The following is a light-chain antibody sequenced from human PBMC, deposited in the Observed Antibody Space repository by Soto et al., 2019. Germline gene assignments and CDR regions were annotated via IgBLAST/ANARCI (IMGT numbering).Light chain of an antibody. V-gene: IGLV1-40*01. Sequence: QSVLTQPPSVSGAPGQRVTISCTGSSSNIGAGYDVHWYQQLPGTTPKLLIYGNSNRPSGVPDRFSGSKSGTSASLAITGLQAEDEADYFRQPWDGSLSGPVFGGGTQLTVL. CDR3: QPWDGSLSGPV. CDR1: SSNIGAGYD. J-gene: IGLJ2*01. CDR2: GNS.